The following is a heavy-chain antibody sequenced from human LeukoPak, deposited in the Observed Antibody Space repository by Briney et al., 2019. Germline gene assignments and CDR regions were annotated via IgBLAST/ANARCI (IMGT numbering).Heavy chain of an antibody. CDR3: ARDHVKWLRFGSPYNWFDP. D-gene: IGHD5-12*01. J-gene: IGHJ5*02. CDR2: INPNSGGT. CDR1: GYTFSDNY. V-gene: IGHV1-2*02. Sequence: GASVRVSCKASGYTFSDNYIHWVRQAPGQGLEWVGWINPNSGGTNYAQKFQGRVTMTRDTSISTAYMELSRLRSDDTAVYYCARDHVKWLRFGSPYNWFDPWGQGTLVTVSS.